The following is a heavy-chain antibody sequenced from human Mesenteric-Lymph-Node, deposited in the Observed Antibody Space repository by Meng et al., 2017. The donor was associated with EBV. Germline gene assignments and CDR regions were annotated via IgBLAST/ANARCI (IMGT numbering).Heavy chain of an antibody. V-gene: IGHV4-30-4*01. Sequence: VPLQWWAPGPVSPSQPLLLTCAVSGGSISTGGYYWTWIRQPPGKGLVWIAYIYYTGTTYYNPSLKSRVTISVDTSKNQFSLKLNSVTAADTAVYYCARGIADSWFDPWGQGALVTVSS. CDR3: ARGIADSWFDP. CDR1: GGSISTGGYY. CDR2: IYYTGTT. D-gene: IGHD2-15*01. J-gene: IGHJ5*02.